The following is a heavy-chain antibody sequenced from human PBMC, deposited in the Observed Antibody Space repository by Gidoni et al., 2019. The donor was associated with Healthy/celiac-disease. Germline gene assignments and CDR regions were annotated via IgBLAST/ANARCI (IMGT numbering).Heavy chain of an antibody. Sequence: EVQLVASGGGLVKPGGSLRPSCAASGFPFGSYRMTWVRQAPGKGRAWVSSISSSSSYIDYADSVKGRFTIARDNAKNSLYLQMNSLRAEDTAVYYCARVSGRSYYYYMDVWGKGTTVTVSS. D-gene: IGHD3-10*01. CDR2: ISSSSSYI. V-gene: IGHV3-21*01. CDR1: GFPFGSYR. J-gene: IGHJ6*03. CDR3: ARVSGRSYYYYMDV.